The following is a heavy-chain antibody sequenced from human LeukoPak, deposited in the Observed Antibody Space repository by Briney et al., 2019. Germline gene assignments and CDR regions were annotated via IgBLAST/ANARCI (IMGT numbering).Heavy chain of an antibody. V-gene: IGHV1-8*02. J-gene: IGHJ6*03. Sequence: GASVKVSCKASGYSLTSYGISWVRQATGQGLEWMGWMNPNSGNTGYAQKFQGRVTMTRNTSISTAYMELSSLRSEDTAVYYCAREGSERYYGSGSYRYYYYYMDVWGKGTTVTISS. CDR3: AREGSERYYGSGSYRYYYYYMDV. CDR2: MNPNSGNT. D-gene: IGHD3-10*01. CDR1: GYSLTSYG.